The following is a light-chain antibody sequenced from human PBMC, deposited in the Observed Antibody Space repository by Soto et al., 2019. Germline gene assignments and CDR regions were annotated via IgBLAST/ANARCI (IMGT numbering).Light chain of an antibody. J-gene: IGKJ1*01. CDR1: ETVVTN. CDR3: QQYFEWPPMT. V-gene: IGKV3-15*01. Sequence: EVVMTQSPATLSVSPGERATLSCRASETVVTNLAWYQQKPGQAPRLLISGASTRAAGISDRFRGSGSGTEFTLTISSLRSEDSAIYYCQQYFEWPPMTFGQGTKVDI. CDR2: GAS.